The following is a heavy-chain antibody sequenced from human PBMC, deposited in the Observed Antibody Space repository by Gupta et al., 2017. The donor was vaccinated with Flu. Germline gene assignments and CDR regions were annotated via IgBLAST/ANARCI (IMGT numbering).Heavy chain of an antibody. CDR3: ASRGGGLVINYHYYMDV. Sequence: QVQLVQSGAELKKPGSSVKVSCKASGGTLSNYAISWVRQTPGQGPEWMGGTNPVFGAPNYAQKFRGRVTITADKSTSTVYMELSGLISEDTAVYYCASRGGGLVINYHYYMDVWGKGTTVAVSS. CDR2: TNPVFGAP. D-gene: IGHD2-21*01. J-gene: IGHJ6*03. V-gene: IGHV1-69*06. CDR1: GGTLSNYA.